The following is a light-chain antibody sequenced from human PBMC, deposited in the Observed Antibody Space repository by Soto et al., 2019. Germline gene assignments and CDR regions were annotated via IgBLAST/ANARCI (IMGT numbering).Light chain of an antibody. J-gene: IGLJ3*02. CDR3: QTWATGIRV. V-gene: IGLV4-69*01. CDR1: SGHSSYA. CDR2: LNGDGSH. Sequence: QRVLTQSPSACASLGASAKLTCTLSSGHSSYAIAWHQQQPEKGPRYLMNLNGDGSHTKGDGIPDRFSGSSSGAERYLTISSLQSEDEADYYCQTWATGIRVFGGGTKLTV.